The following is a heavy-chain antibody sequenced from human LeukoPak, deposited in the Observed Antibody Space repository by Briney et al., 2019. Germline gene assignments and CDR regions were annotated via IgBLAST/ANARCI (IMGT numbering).Heavy chain of an antibody. CDR2: LNEDGGIT. CDR3: TRDIGGRSAY. Sequence: PGGSLRLSCEASGFSFSSFWMHWVRQAPGEGLVWVSRLNEDGGITNYADFAKGRFTISRDNARNTLYPQMNSLSADDTAMYYCTRDIGGRSAYWGQGTLVTVSS. J-gene: IGHJ4*02. CDR1: GFSFSSFW. D-gene: IGHD3-16*01. V-gene: IGHV3-74*01.